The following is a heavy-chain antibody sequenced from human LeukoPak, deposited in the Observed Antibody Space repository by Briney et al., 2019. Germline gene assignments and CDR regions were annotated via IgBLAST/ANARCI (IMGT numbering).Heavy chain of an antibody. V-gene: IGHV3-23*01. J-gene: IGHJ3*01. CDR3: AKDLHLRYFDWLPGDSFDV. CDR2: ISGSGGST. D-gene: IGHD3-9*01. Sequence: QSGGSLRLSCAASGFTFSSYDMNWVRQAPGKGLEWVSGISGSGGSTYSVDSVKGRFTISRDNSKNTLYLQMNSLRAEDTAVYYCAKDLHLRYFDWLPGDSFDVWGQGTMVTVSS. CDR1: GFTFSSYD.